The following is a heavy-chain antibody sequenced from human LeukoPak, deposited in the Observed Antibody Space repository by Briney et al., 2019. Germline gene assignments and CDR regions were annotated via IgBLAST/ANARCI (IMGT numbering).Heavy chain of an antibody. CDR2: INHSGST. Sequence: SETLSLTCAVYGGSFSGYYWSWIRQPPGKGLEWIGEINHSGSTNYNPSLRSQITISIDTSKNQFSLKLTSVAAADTAMYYCTRDMEYPGAGFDYWGQGTPVTVSS. J-gene: IGHJ4*02. CDR1: GGSFSGYY. CDR3: TRDMEYPGAGFDY. D-gene: IGHD3-3*01. V-gene: IGHV4-34*01.